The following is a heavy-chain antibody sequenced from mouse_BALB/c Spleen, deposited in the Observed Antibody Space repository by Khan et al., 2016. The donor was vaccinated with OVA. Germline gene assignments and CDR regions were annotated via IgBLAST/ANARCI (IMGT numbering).Heavy chain of an antibody. Sequence: VQLKESGPGLVAPSQSLSITCTISGFSLTSYGLHWVRQPPGKGLEWLVVIWSDGSTTYNSALKSRLSISKDNSKSQVFLKMNSLQTDDTAMYYCARHDMYFYAMDYWGQGTSVTVSS. CDR2: IWSDGST. CDR1: GFSLTSYG. J-gene: IGHJ4*01. V-gene: IGHV2-6-1*01. CDR3: ARHDMYFYAMDY.